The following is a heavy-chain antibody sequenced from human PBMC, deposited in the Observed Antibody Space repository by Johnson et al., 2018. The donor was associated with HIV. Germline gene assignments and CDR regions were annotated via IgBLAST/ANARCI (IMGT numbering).Heavy chain of an antibody. CDR3: AKVNRPNSGSWVDDAFDI. CDR2: IYSGGST. J-gene: IGHJ3*02. V-gene: IGHV3-66*01. CDR1: GFTVSSNY. Sequence: VQLVESGGGLVQPGGSLRLSCAASGFTVSSNYMSWVRPAPGTGLEWVSLIYSGGSTYSADSVKGRFPLPRYNSKNTLYLQMNSLRAEDTAVYYFAKVNRPNSGSWVDDAFDIWGQGTMVTVSS. D-gene: IGHD1-26*01.